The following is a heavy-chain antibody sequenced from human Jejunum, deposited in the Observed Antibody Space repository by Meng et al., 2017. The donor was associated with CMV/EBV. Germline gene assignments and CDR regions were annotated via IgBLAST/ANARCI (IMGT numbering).Heavy chain of an antibody. CDR2: IYYSGST. V-gene: IGHV4-30-4*01. CDR3: ARGQRSYSGSYPEWFDP. J-gene: IGHJ5*02. D-gene: IGHD1-26*01. CDR1: GGSISSGDYY. Sequence: VLLQEPGPGMVKPSQTLALTCTVSGGSISSGDYYWSWIRQPPGKGLEWIGCIYYSGSTYYNPSLKGRVTISVDTSKNQFSLNLSSVTAADTAVYYCARGQRSYSGSYPEWFDPWGQGTLVTVSS.